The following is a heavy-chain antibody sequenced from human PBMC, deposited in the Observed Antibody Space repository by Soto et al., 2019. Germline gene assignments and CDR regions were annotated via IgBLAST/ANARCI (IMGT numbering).Heavy chain of an antibody. CDR2: INAGNGDT. CDR3: ARDRVVVVGATGAFYI. CDR1: GYTFTNYA. J-gene: IGHJ3*02. D-gene: IGHD2-15*01. V-gene: IGHV1-3*01. Sequence: QVQLVQSGAEVKKPGASVKISCKASGYTFTNYAIHWVRQAPGQRLEWMGWINAGNGDTKYSQKFQGRVTITRDTSATTAYMELSSLRFEDTAVYYCARDRVVVVGATGAFYIWGQGTTVIVYS.